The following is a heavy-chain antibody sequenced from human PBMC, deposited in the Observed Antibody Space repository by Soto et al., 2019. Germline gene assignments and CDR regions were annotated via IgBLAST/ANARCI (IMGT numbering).Heavy chain of an antibody. CDR3: AADYLRHNSLNGYYYSYGMDV. CDR2: IGTNGADK. D-gene: IGHD4-17*01. V-gene: IGHV3-23*01. CDR1: GITFSTYA. J-gene: IGHJ6*02. Sequence: EVPLLESGGGFVQPGGSLRLSCAASGITFSTYAMSWVRRAPGKGLEWVSTIGTNGADKQYADFVKGRFTVSRDRSDGTLSLQMNSLRAEDTAVYYCAADYLRHNSLNGYYYSYGMDVWGQGTTVTVSS.